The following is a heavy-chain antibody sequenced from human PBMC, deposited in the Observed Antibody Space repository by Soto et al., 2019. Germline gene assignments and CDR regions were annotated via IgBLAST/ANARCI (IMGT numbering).Heavy chain of an antibody. Sequence: GGSLRLSCAASGFTFSSYAMSWFRQAPGKGLEWVSAISGSGGSTYYADSVKGRFTISRDNSKNTLYLQMNSLRAEDTAVYYCAKVDIDEFFAVAARPYYFDYWGQGTLVTVSS. CDR2: ISGSGGST. J-gene: IGHJ4*02. CDR3: AKVDIDEFFAVAARPYYFDY. V-gene: IGHV3-23*01. CDR1: GFTFSSYA. D-gene: IGHD6-6*01.